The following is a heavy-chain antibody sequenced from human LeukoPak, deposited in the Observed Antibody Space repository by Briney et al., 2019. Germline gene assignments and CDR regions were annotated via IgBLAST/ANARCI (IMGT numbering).Heavy chain of an antibody. CDR2: IYSGGNT. J-gene: IGHJ4*02. CDR3: ARTGYGYNYFDY. CDR1: GFTVSSNY. D-gene: IGHD5-24*01. Sequence: QPGGSLRLSCAASGFTVSSNYMSWVRQAPGKGLEWVSVIYSGGNTYYADSVKGRFTISSDNSKNTLYLQMNSLRAEDTAVYYCARTGYGYNYFDYWGQGTLVTVSS. V-gene: IGHV3-53*01.